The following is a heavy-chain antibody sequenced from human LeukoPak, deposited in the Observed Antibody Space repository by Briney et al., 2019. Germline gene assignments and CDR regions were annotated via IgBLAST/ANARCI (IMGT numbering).Heavy chain of an antibody. CDR3: ARENWGFDP. Sequence: GGSLRLSCAASGFTFSSYSMNWVRQAPGKGLEWVSSISSSSSYTYYADSVKGRFTISRDNAKNSLYLQMNSLRAEDTAVYYCARENWGFDPWGQGTLVTVSS. V-gene: IGHV3-21*01. D-gene: IGHD3-16*01. CDR1: GFTFSSYS. J-gene: IGHJ5*02. CDR2: ISSSSSYT.